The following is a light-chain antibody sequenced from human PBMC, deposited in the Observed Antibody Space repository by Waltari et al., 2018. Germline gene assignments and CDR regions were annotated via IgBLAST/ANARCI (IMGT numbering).Light chain of an antibody. V-gene: IGKV1-39*01. J-gene: IGKJ2*01. CDR2: ATS. CDR3: QQSFNSPRT. Sequence: DIQMTQSPSSLSASVGDRVTITCRASQSITRYLNWYQQKPGKAPKLLIYATSTLQSDIPTCISGSGSGTDFTLTISSLQAEDFATYYCQQSFNSPRTFGQGTKLEIK. CDR1: QSITRY.